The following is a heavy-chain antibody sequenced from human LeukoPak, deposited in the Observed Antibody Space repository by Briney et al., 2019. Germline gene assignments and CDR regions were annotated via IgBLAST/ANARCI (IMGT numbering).Heavy chain of an antibody. D-gene: IGHD6-6*01. Sequence: PGGSLRLSCAASGFTFSNYAMSWVRQAPGEGLEWVSTIVASGDSTYFANSVKGRFTISRDNSENTLYLQMNSLRAEDTAVYYCAEDSYQFAARNFDFWGQGALVTVSS. CDR2: IVASGDST. CDR1: GFTFSNYA. CDR3: AEDSYQFAARNFDF. J-gene: IGHJ4*02. V-gene: IGHV3-23*01.